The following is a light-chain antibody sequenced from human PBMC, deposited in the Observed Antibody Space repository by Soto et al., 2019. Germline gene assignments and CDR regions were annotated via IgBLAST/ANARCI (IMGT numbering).Light chain of an antibody. CDR2: DTS. CDR3: QQRSNWPPT. Sequence: DSVLTQSPATLSLSPGERATLSCRASQSVSTYLAWYQQKPGQAPRLLIHDTSNRATGIPARFSGSGSGTDFILTISSLETEDFAVYYCQQRSNWPPTFGGGTKVEIK. CDR1: QSVSTY. V-gene: IGKV3-11*01. J-gene: IGKJ4*01.